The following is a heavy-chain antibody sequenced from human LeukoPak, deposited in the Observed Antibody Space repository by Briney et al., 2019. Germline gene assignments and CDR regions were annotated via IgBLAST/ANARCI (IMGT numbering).Heavy chain of an antibody. V-gene: IGHV4-38-2*01. J-gene: IGHJ4*02. CDR3: VRRYSSGRSFDH. D-gene: IGHD6-19*01. CDR2: MYHSGST. CDR1: GYSISSGYY. Sequence: SETLSLTCAVSGYSISSGYYWGWIRQPPGKGLEWIGSMYHSGSTYYNPSLKSRVTISVDTSKNQFSLRLSSVTAADTAVFYCVRRYSSGRSFDHWSQGTLVTVSS.